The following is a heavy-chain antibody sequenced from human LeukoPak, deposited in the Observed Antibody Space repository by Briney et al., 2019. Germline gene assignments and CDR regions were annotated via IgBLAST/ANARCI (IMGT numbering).Heavy chain of an antibody. CDR3: ARVRPPMYYYDSSGYYY. Sequence: SETLSLTCTVSGGSISSGSYYWSWIRQPAGKGLEWIGRIYTSGSTNYNPSLKSRVTISVDTSKNQFSLKLSSVTAADTAVYYCARVRPPMYYYDSSGYYYWGQGTLVTVSS. D-gene: IGHD3-22*01. J-gene: IGHJ4*02. CDR2: IYTSGST. CDR1: GGSISSGSYY. V-gene: IGHV4-61*02.